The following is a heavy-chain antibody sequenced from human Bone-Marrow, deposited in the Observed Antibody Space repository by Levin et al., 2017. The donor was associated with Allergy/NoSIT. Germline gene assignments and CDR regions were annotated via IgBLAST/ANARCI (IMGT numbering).Heavy chain of an antibody. J-gene: IGHJ4*02. D-gene: IGHD3-10*01. CDR3: ARLDFNYGSYY. CDR2: IYSFGST. CDR1: GFTISNNY. V-gene: IGHV3-66*04. Sequence: GGSLRLSCVVSGFTISNNYMSWVRQASGKGLEWVAVIYSFGSTNYADSVKGRFTISRANSENTLYLQMNSLRAEDQAMYYCARLDFNYGSYYWGQGTLVTVSS.